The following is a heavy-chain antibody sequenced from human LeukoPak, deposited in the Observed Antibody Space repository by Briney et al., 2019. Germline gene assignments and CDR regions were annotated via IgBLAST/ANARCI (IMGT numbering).Heavy chain of an antibody. V-gene: IGHV5-51*01. CDR3: ARKEYMDV. CDR2: IYPGDSDI. Sequence: GESLKISCKGSGYSFTSYWIGWVRQMPGKGLEWMGIIYPGDSDIKYGPSFQGQLTISADKSISTAYLQWSSLKASDSAIYYCARKEYMDVWGEGTTVTVSS. CDR1: GYSFTSYW. J-gene: IGHJ6*03.